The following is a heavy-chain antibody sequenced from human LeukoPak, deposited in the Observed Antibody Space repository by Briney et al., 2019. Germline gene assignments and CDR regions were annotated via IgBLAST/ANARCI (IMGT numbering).Heavy chain of an antibody. CDR1: GGTFSSYA. CDR2: IIPILGIA. Sequence: ASVKVSCKASGGTFSSYAISWVRQAPGQGLEWMGRIIPILGIANYAQKFQGRVTITADKSTSTAYMELSSLRSEDTAVYYCAREPSYGDSGPDDYWGQGTLVTASS. J-gene: IGHJ4*02. D-gene: IGHD4-17*01. V-gene: IGHV1-69*04. CDR3: AREPSYGDSGPDDY.